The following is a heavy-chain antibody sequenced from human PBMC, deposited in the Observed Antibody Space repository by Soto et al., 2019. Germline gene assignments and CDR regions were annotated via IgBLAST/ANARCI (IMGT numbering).Heavy chain of an antibody. CDR2: IKQDGSEK. D-gene: IGHD6-19*01. CDR3: ARDQWIAVAGTTNYYYYYGMDV. V-gene: IGHV3-7*01. CDR1: GFTFSSYW. Sequence: GGSLRLSCAASGFTFSSYWMSWVRQAPGKGLEWVANIKQDGSEKYYVDSVKGRFTISRDNAKNSLYLQMNSLRAEDTAVYYCARDQWIAVAGTTNYYYYYGMDVWGQGTTVTAP. J-gene: IGHJ6*02.